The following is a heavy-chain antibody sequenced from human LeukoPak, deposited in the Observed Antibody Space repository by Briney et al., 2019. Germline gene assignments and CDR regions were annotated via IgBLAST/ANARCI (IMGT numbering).Heavy chain of an antibody. CDR2: ISGSGGSA. CDR1: GFTFSSYA. J-gene: IGHJ5*02. D-gene: IGHD2-2*01. V-gene: IGHV3-23*01. Sequence: GGSLRLSCAASGFTFSSYAMTWVRQPPGKGLEWVSTISGSGGSAYYADSVKGRFTISRDNSKNTLYLQMNSLRAEDTAVYYCAKDASIVVVPAHNWFDPWGQGTLVTVSS. CDR3: AKDASIVVVPAHNWFDP.